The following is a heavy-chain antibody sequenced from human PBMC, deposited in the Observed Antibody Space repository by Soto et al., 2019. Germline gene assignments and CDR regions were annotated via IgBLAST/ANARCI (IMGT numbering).Heavy chain of an antibody. J-gene: IGHJ3*02. CDR3: AKGRGALMPDAFDI. V-gene: IGHV3-9*01. CDR1: GFTFDDFA. CDR2: ISWSSGNI. D-gene: IGHD2-2*01. Sequence: EVQLVDSGGGLAQPGRSLRLSCAASGFTFDDFAMHWVRQAPGKGLEWVSGISWSSGNIAYVGSVKGRFTISRDNAKNSLYLQMNSLRAEDTALYYCAKGRGALMPDAFDIWGQGTVVTVSS.